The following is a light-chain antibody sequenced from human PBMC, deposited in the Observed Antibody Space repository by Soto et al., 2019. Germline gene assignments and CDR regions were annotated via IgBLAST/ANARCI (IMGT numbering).Light chain of an antibody. CDR3: QSYDSSLSGVV. J-gene: IGLJ3*02. V-gene: IGLV1-40*01. Sequence: QSVLTQPPSVSGAPGQRVTISCTGSSSDIGAGYDVHWYQQLPGTAPRLLIYGNNNRPSGVPDRFSGSKSVTSASLAITGLQAEDEADYYCQSYDSSLSGVVFGGGTKLIVL. CDR1: SSDIGAGYD. CDR2: GNN.